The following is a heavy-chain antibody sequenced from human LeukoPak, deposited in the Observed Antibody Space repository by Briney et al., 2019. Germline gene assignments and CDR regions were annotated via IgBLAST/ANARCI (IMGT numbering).Heavy chain of an antibody. D-gene: IGHD6-13*01. V-gene: IGHV4-39*07. CDR2: IYYSGST. J-gene: IGHJ4*02. CDR1: GGSISSSSYY. Sequence: PSETLSLTCTVSGGSISSSSYYWGWIRQPPGKGLEWIGSIYYSGSTNYNPSLKSRVTISVDTSKNQFSLKLSSVTAADTAVYYCARDGIAAADYWGQGTLVTVSS. CDR3: ARDGIAAADY.